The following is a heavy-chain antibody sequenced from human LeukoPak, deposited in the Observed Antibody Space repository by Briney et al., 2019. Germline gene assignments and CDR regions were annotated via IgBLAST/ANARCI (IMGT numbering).Heavy chain of an antibody. Sequence: SETLSLTCTVSGPSISSGYYWGWVRQPPGKGLEWIGTVYRSTATYYNPSLESRVSISVDTSKNQFSLKLNSVTAADTAVYYCASDGNNISWFYDWGQGTLVTVSS. D-gene: IGHD1/OR15-1a*01. CDR3: ASDGNNISWFYD. J-gene: IGHJ4*02. CDR1: GPSISSGYY. V-gene: IGHV4-38-2*02. CDR2: VYRSTAT.